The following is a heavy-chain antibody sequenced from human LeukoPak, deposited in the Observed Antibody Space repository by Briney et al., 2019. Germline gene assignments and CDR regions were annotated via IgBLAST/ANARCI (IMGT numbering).Heavy chain of an antibody. J-gene: IGHJ6*02. CDR3: ALSGSYYYYGMDV. V-gene: IGHV1-69*04. D-gene: IGHD1-26*01. CDR2: IIPILGIA. CDR1: GGTFSSYA. Sequence: RASVKVSCKASGGTFSSYAISWVRQAPGQGLEWMGRIIPILGIANYAQKFQGRVTITADKSTSTAYMELSSLRSEDTAVYYCALSGSYYYYGMDVWGQGTTVTVSS.